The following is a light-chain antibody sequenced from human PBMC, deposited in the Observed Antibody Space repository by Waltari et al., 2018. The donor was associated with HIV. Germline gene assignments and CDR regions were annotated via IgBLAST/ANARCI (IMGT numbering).Light chain of an antibody. CDR1: SSAVGSSNL. CDR2: EVS. J-gene: IGLJ2*01. Sequence: QPALTQPASVSGSPGQSITISCTGTSSAVGSSNLHSWYQQHQGKAPKLMIFEVSKRPSGVSNRFSGSKSGNTASLTISGLQAEDEADYYCCSYAGSSTLVFGGGTKLTVL. V-gene: IGLV2-23*02. CDR3: CSYAGSSTLV.